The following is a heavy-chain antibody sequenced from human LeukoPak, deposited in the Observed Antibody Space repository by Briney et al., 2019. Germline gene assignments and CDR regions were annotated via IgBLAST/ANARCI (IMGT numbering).Heavy chain of an antibody. V-gene: IGHV3-7*03. CDR3: ARGVTMIRGAVMYPYFFDF. Sequence: GGSLRLSCAASGFTFGDFFMSWVRQAPGKGLGWVANINRDGSEKFHVDSVRGRFTISRDNAKNALFLQMHSLRADDTAMYFCARGVTMIRGAVMYPYFFDFWGRGTLVTVSS. CDR2: INRDGSEK. J-gene: IGHJ4*02. D-gene: IGHD3-10*01. CDR1: GFTFGDFF.